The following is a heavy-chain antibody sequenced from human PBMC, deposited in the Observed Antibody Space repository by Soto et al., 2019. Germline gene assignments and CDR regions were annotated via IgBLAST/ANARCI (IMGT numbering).Heavy chain of an antibody. Sequence: SVKVTCKASGGSFSSYASSWVRQAHGQGLEWMGGIIPIFGTASYAQKFQGRVTITADESTSTAYMELSSLRSEDTAVYYCARDISRTTREALYYYGMDVWGQGTTVTLSS. V-gene: IGHV1-69*01. CDR1: GGSFSSYA. D-gene: IGHD1-7*01. CDR2: IIPIFGTA. J-gene: IGHJ6*02. CDR3: ARDISRTTREALYYYGMDV.